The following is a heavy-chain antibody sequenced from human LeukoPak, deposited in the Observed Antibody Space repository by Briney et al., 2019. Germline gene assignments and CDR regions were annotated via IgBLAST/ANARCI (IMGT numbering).Heavy chain of an antibody. Sequence: GGSLRLSCAASGFTFSTYSMNWVRQAPGKGLDWVSYISSSSSTIYYADSVKGRFTISRDSAKNSLYLQMNSLRAEDTAVYYCARDEPAAIMGIDYWGQGTLVTVSS. D-gene: IGHD2-2*02. V-gene: IGHV3-48*01. CDR1: GFTFSTYS. CDR2: ISSSSSTI. CDR3: ARDEPAAIMGIDY. J-gene: IGHJ4*02.